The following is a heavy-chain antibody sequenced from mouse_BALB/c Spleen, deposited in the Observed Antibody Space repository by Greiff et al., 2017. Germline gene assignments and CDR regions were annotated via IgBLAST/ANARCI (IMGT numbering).Heavy chain of an antibody. CDR3: TEGTFAY. V-gene: IGHV6-6*02. CDR2: IRLKSDNYAT. D-gene: IGHD5-1*01. CDR1: GFTFSSYW. J-gene: IGHJ3*01. Sequence: EVKLMESGGGLVQPGGSMKLSCVASGFTFSSYWMSWVRQSPEKGLEWVAEIRLKSDNYATHYAESVKGKFTISRDDSKSRLYLQMNSLRAEDTGIYYCTEGTFAYWGQGTLVTVSA.